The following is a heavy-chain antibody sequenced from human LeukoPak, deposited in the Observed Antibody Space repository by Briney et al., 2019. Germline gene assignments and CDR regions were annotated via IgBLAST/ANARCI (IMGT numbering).Heavy chain of an antibody. V-gene: IGHV1-8*03. CDR3: ARGVPLGYCTYGVCYPPYYFDY. Sequence: GASVKVSCKAPGYTFISYNINWLRQATGQGLEWMGWVNPRSGDAGYLQKFQGRLTITRDTSIDTAYMDLSGLSSEDTAVYYCARGVPLGYCTYGVCYPPYYFDYWGQGTLVTASS. J-gene: IGHJ4*02. D-gene: IGHD2-8*01. CDR1: GYTFISYN. CDR2: VNPRSGDA.